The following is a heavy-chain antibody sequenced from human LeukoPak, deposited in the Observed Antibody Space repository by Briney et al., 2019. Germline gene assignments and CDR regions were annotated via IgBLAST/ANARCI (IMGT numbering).Heavy chain of an antibody. D-gene: IGHD3-22*01. CDR1: GYTFTSYG. V-gene: IGHV1-18*01. Sequence: ASVKVSSKASGYTFTSYGISWVRQAPGQRLEWLGWISAYNGNTNYAQKLQGRVTMTTDTSTSTAYMDLRGLRSDDTAVYYCAAESIVVVDDAFDIWGQGTMVTVSS. J-gene: IGHJ3*02. CDR3: AAESIVVVDDAFDI. CDR2: ISAYNGNT.